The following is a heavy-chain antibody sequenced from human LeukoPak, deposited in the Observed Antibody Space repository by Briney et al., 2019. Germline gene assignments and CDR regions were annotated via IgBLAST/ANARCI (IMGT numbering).Heavy chain of an antibody. D-gene: IGHD1-26*01. CDR1: GGSISSGNYY. Sequence: SETLSLTCTVSGGSISSGNYYWTWIRQPAGKGLEWIGRIYVSGSTNYNPSFKSRVTISADTSKNQFSLKLSSVTAADTAVYYCARDHPTPTTGYMDVWGKGTTVTVSS. J-gene: IGHJ6*03. V-gene: IGHV4-61*02. CDR3: ARDHPTPTTGYMDV. CDR2: IYVSGST.